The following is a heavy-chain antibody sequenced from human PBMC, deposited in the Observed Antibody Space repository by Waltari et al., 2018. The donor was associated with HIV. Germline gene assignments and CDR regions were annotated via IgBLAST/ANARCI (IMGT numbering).Heavy chain of an antibody. D-gene: IGHD3-22*01. Sequence: QVQLVESGGGVVQPGRSLRLSCAASGFTFSRYDMHWVRQAPGKGLEWVAVISYDGSNKYYADSVKGRFTISRDNSKNTLYLQMNSLRVEDTAVYYCARDQTMTRAFDIWGQGTMVTVSS. CDR3: ARDQTMTRAFDI. V-gene: IGHV3-30*01. CDR1: GFTFSRYD. CDR2: ISYDGSNK. J-gene: IGHJ3*02.